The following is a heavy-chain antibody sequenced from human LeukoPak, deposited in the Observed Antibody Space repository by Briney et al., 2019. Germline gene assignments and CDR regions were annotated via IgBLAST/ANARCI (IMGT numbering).Heavy chain of an antibody. J-gene: IGHJ3*01. Sequence: PGGSLRLSCTASTFNFDYYAMHWVRQAPGKGLEWVSGISWNSGKIGYADSVKGRFTISRDNAKNSLYLQMNGLRAEDTALYYCTRDEGWLSWGQGTMVTVSS. D-gene: IGHD2/OR15-2a*01. V-gene: IGHV3-9*01. CDR1: TFNFDYYA. CDR3: TRDEGWLS. CDR2: ISWNSGKI.